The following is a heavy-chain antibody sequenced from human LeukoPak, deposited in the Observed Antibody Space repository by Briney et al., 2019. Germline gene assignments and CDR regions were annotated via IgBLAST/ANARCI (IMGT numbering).Heavy chain of an antibody. CDR1: GFTFSSYA. J-gene: IGHJ4*02. CDR2: ISGSGGST. Sequence: GGSLRLSCAASGFTFSSYAMSWVRQAPGKGLEWVSAISGSGGSTYYADSVKGRFTISRDNAKNSLYLQMNSLRAEDTAVYYCAREPYDYGDYGPFWGQGTLVTVSS. D-gene: IGHD4-17*01. V-gene: IGHV3-23*01. CDR3: AREPYDYGDYGPF.